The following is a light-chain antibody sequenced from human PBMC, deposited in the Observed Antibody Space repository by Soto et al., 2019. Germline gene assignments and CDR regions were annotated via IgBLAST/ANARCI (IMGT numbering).Light chain of an antibody. CDR3: QQANSFPIT. V-gene: IGKV1-39*01. Sequence: IQMTQSPSSLSASVGDRVTITCLASQSISSYLNWYQQKPGKAPKLLIYAASSLQSGVPSRFSGSGSGTDFTLTISSLQPEDFATYYCQQANSFPITFGQGTRLEI. CDR2: AAS. CDR1: QSISSY. J-gene: IGKJ5*01.